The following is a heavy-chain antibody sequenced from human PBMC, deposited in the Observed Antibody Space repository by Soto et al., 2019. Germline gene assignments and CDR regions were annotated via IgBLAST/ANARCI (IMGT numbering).Heavy chain of an antibody. Sequence: QITLKESGPTLVKPTQTLTLTCTFSGFSLSTSGLGVGWIRQPPGKALEWLAVIYWDDNKLYSPSLKSRLTITKDTSKNQVDLTMANMDPVDTATYYCAHRRSTSYYDYWGQGTLVTVSS. V-gene: IGHV2-5*02. CDR1: GFSLSTSGLG. CDR2: IYWDDNK. J-gene: IGHJ4*02. CDR3: AHRRSTSYYDY. D-gene: IGHD2-2*01.